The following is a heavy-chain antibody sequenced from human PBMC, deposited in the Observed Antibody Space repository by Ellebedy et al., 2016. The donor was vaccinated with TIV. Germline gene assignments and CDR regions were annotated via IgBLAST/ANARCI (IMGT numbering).Heavy chain of an antibody. J-gene: IGHJ4*02. CDR1: GDSISRYF. Sequence: MPGGSLRLSCTVSGDSISRYFWSWIRQPPGKGLEWIGYVYYNGITTYNPSLESRLTISLDTSKDRISLKLSSMTAADTAVYYCARGGFGGNSGNLDFWGQGTLVTVSS. V-gene: IGHV4-59*01. CDR3: ARGGFGGNSGNLDF. D-gene: IGHD4-23*01. CDR2: VYYNGIT.